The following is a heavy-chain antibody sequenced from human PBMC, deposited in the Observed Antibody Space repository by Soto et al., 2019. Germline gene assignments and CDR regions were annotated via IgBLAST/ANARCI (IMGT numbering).Heavy chain of an antibody. V-gene: IGHV1-69*13. J-gene: IGHJ6*02. Sequence: SVKVSCKASGGTFSSYAISWVRQAPGQGLEWMGGIIPIFGTANYAQKFQGRVTITADESTSTAYMELSSLSSEDTAVYYCARAVAAIVYYYDGMDVWGQGTTVTVSS. CDR1: GGTFSSYA. CDR2: IIPIFGTA. D-gene: IGHD2-15*01. CDR3: ARAVAAIVYYYDGMDV.